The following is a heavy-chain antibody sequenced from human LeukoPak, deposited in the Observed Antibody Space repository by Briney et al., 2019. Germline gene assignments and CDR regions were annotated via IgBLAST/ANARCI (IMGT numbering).Heavy chain of an antibody. CDR2: IRDKANSYAT. D-gene: IGHD6-19*01. Sequence: GSLRLSCAASGFTFSGSAMHWVRQASGKGLEWVGRIRDKANSYATAYAASVKDRFTISRDDSKNTAYLQMDSLKTEDTAIYYCTRLDVAVSATFDYWGQGTLVTVSS. J-gene: IGHJ4*02. CDR1: GFTFSGSA. V-gene: IGHV3-73*01. CDR3: TRLDVAVSATFDY.